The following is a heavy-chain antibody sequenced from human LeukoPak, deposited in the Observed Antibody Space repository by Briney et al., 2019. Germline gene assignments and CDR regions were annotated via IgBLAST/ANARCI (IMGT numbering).Heavy chain of an antibody. CDR2: ISSSSSYT. J-gene: IGHJ6*02. CDR1: GFTFSDYY. CDR3: ARALAVAVKHYYGMDV. V-gene: IGHV3-11*06. Sequence: PGGSLRLSCAASGFTFSDYYMSWIRQAPGKGLEWVSYISSSSSYTNYADSVKGRFTISRDNAKNSLYLQMNSLRAEDTAVYYCARALAVAVKHYYGMDVWGQGTTVTVSS. D-gene: IGHD6-19*01.